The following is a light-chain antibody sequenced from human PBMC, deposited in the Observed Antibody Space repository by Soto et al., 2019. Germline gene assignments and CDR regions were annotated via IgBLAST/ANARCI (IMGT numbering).Light chain of an antibody. V-gene: IGKV3-15*01. J-gene: IGKJ4*01. CDR3: QQYDNWPLT. CDR1: QSISNN. CDR2: GAS. Sequence: IVLTQSPGTLSLSPGERATLSCRASQSISNNYLAWYQQTPGQAPRFLIYGASTRATGIPARFSGSGSGTEFTLTISSLQSEDFAVYYCQQYDNWPLTFGGGTKVDIK.